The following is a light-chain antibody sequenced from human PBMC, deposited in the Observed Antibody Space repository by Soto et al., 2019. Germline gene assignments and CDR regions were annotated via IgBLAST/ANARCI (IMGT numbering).Light chain of an antibody. CDR3: CSYAGSSTL. CDR1: SSDVGSYNY. CDR2: DVS. V-gene: IGLV2-11*01. J-gene: IGLJ2*01. Sequence: QSALTQPRSVSGSPGQSVTISCTGTSSDVGSYNYVSWYQQHPGKAPKLMLFDVSKRPSGVPDRFSGSKSGNTASLAISGLQAEDEADYYCCSYAGSSTLFGGGTQLTVL.